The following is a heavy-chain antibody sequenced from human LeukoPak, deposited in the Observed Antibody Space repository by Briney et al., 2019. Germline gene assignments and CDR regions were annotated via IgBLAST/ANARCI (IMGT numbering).Heavy chain of an antibody. V-gene: IGHV4-59*01. CDR1: GCSISSYY. D-gene: IGHD3-22*01. J-gene: IGHJ6*03. Sequence: SGTPSLTRTVSGCSISSYYLRWIRQPPGKGPEGIGYIYFSGSTNYNPSLKSRVTISVDTSKNQFSLKLSSVTAADTAVYYCARDRGYYDSSGYLSVYMDVWGKGTTVTISS. CDR3: ARDRGYYDSSGYLSVYMDV. CDR2: IYFSGST.